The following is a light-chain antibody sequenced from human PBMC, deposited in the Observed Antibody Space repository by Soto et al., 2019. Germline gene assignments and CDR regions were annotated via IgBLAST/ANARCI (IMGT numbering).Light chain of an antibody. CDR1: RSNIGANFD. V-gene: IGLV1-40*01. CDR2: GTA. Sequence: QLVLTQPPSVSGAPGQRVTISCTGSRSNIGANFDVHWYQQLPGTAPKLLLSGTANRPSGVPDRFSGSKSGTSASLAITGLQAEDEADYYCQSYDNTLGGHVVFGGGTKLTVL. J-gene: IGLJ2*01. CDR3: QSYDNTLGGHVV.